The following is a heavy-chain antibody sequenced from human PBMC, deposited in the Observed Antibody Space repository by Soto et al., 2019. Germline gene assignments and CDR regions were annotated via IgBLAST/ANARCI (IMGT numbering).Heavy chain of an antibody. V-gene: IGHV3-30*18. D-gene: IGHD2-15*01. CDR1: GFTFSSYG. CDR2: ISYDGSNK. J-gene: IGHJ3*02. Sequence: GGSLRLSCAASGFTFSSYGMHWVRQAPGKGLEWVAVISYDGSNKYYADSVKGRFTISRDNSKNTLYLQMNSLRAEDTAVYYCAKTMRCSGGSCSDAFDIWGQGTMVTVSS. CDR3: AKTMRCSGGSCSDAFDI.